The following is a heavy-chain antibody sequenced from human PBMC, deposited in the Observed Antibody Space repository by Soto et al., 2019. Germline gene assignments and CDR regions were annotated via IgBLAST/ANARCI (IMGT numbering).Heavy chain of an antibody. CDR3: AKDKSTGVYYYYGMDV. J-gene: IGHJ6*01. V-gene: IGHV3-9*01. Sequence: EVQLVESGGGLVQPGRSLRLSCAASGFTFDDYAMHWVRQAPGKGLEWVSGISWNSGSIGYADSVKGRFTISRDNAKNSLYLQMNSLRAEDTALYYCAKDKSTGVYYYYGMDVW. D-gene: IGHD3-10*01. CDR2: ISWNSGSI. CDR1: GFTFDDYA.